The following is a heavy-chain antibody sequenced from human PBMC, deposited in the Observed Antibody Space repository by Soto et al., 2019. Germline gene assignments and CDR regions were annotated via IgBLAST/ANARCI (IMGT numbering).Heavy chain of an antibody. Sequence: EVQLVESGGGSVQPGGSLRLSYAASGFTFSSYSMNWVRQAPGKGLEWVSYISSSSSTIYYADSVKGRFTISRDNAKNSLYLQMSSLRAEDTAVYFCARDSSRLDYWGQGTLVTVSS. CDR2: ISSSSSTI. CDR3: ARDSSRLDY. J-gene: IGHJ4*02. V-gene: IGHV3-48*01. CDR1: GFTFSSYS.